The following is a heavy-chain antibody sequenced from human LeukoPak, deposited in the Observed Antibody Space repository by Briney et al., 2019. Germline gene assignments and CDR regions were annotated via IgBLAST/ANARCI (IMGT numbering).Heavy chain of an antibody. J-gene: IGHJ4*02. V-gene: IGHV1-2*02. Sequence: ASVKVSCKASGYTFTGYYMHWVRQAPGQGLEWMGWINPNSGGTNYARKFQGRVTMTRDTSISTAYMGLSRLRSGDTAVYYCARVGYCGGGSCYSNDYWGQGTLVTVSS. CDR1: GYTFTGYY. D-gene: IGHD2-15*01. CDR2: INPNSGGT. CDR3: ARVGYCGGGSCYSNDY.